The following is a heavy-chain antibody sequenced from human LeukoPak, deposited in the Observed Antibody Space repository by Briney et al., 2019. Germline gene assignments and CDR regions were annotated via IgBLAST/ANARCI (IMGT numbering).Heavy chain of an antibody. V-gene: IGHV3-30*02. J-gene: IGHJ1*01. CDR2: IRYDGSNK. CDR1: GFTFSSYW. D-gene: IGHD6-13*01. Sequence: PGGSLRLSCAASGFTFSSYWMSWVRQAPGKGLKWVAFIRYDGSNKYYADSVKGRFTISRDNSKNTLYLQMNSLRAEDTAVYYCAKAIAAAGYSIGYFQHWGQGTLVTVSS. CDR3: AKAIAAAGYSIGYFQH.